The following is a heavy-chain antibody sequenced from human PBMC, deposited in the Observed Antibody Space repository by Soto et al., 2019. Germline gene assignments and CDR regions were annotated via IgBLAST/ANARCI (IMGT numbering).Heavy chain of an antibody. CDR3: ARGYSSSWSPTALRY. Sequence: GESLKISCKGSGYSFTSYWIGWVRQMPGKGLEWMGIIYPGDSDTRYSPSFQGQVTISADKSISTAYLQWSSLKASDTAMYCCARGYSSSWSPTALRYCGQGTLVTVSS. CDR2: IYPGDSDT. J-gene: IGHJ4*02. D-gene: IGHD6-13*01. V-gene: IGHV5-51*01. CDR1: GYSFTSYW.